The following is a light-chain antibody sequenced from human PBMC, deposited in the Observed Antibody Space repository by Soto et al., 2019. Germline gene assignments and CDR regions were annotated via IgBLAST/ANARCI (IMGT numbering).Light chain of an antibody. CDR3: AAWDDGLKGWL. Sequence: QLVLTQPPSVSGAPGQRVTISCTGNSSNIGAGYDVHWYQQLPGKAPKLLIFGNSHRPSGVPDRFFGSKSGTSASLAITGLQAEDEADYYCAAWDDGLKGWLFGGGTKLTVL. CDR2: GNS. CDR1: SSNIGAGYD. V-gene: IGLV1-40*01. J-gene: IGLJ2*01.